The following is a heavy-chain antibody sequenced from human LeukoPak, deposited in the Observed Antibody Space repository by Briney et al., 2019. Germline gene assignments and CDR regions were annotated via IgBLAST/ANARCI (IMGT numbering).Heavy chain of an antibody. D-gene: IGHD3-16*01. CDR3: ARDRMITFGARGSDAFDV. V-gene: IGHV1-18*01. J-gene: IGHJ3*01. CDR1: GYTFSTYA. CDR2: ISAYNGNT. Sequence: GASVKVSCKASGYTFSTYAMIWVRQAPGQGLEWMGWISAYNGNTNYAQKLQGRVTMTTDTSTSTAYMELRSLRSDDTAVYYCARDRMITFGARGSDAFDVWGQGTMVTVSS.